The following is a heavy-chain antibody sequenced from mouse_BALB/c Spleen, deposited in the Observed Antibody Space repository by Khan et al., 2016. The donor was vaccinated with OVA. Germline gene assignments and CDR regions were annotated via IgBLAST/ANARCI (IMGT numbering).Heavy chain of an antibody. CDR2: IGPSNGNT. CDR1: GFNIKDTY. Sequence: VQLQQSGAELMKPGASVKLSCTVSGFNIKDTYIHWVKQRPEQGLEWIGRIGPSNGNTKYDPKFQGKATMTADTSSNTAYLQLSSLTSDDSAVYYCAYSLLLDAMDYWGQGTSVTVSS. D-gene: IGHD1-2*01. CDR3: AYSLLLDAMDY. V-gene: IGHV14-3*02. J-gene: IGHJ4*01.